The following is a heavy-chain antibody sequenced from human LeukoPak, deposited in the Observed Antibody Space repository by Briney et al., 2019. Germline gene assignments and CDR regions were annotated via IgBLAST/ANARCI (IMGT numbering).Heavy chain of an antibody. CDR1: GFSFSSYS. V-gene: IGHV3-48*02. D-gene: IGHD1-26*01. Sequence: GGSLRLSCAASGFSFSSYSMNWVRQAPGKGLEWVSFIIGSGDLIYYADSVKGRFTISRDNAKNSLYLQMNSLRDEDTAVYYCARVRGATLSYHYFDYWGQGALVTISS. CDR3: ARVRGATLSYHYFDY. J-gene: IGHJ4*02. CDR2: IIGSGDLI.